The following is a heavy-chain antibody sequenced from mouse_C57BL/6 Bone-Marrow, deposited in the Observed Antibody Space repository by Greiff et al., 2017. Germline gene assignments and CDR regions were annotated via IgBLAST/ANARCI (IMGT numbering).Heavy chain of an antibody. CDR2: IYPRSGNT. D-gene: IGHD1-1*01. CDR3: TRASFITTVVDFDY. J-gene: IGHJ2*01. Sequence: VQLQQSGAELARPGASVKLSCKASGYTFKSYGISWVKQRTGQGLEWIGEIYPRSGNTYYNAKFKGKATLTADTSSSTAYMELRSLTSEDSAVYVYTRASFITTVVDFDYWGQGTTLTVSS. CDR1: GYTFKSYG. V-gene: IGHV1-81*01.